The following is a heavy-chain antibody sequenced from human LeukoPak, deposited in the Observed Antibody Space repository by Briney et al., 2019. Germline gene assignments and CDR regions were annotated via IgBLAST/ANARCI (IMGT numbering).Heavy chain of an antibody. J-gene: IGHJ4*02. CDR2: TYYRSKWYN. CDR3: ARGSIAAGNVFDC. Sequence: SQTLSLTCAVSGDNVSSNSAAWNWIRQSPSRGLEWLGRTYYRSKWYNDYAVSVKSRITINPDTSKNQFSLQLNSVTPEDTAMYFCARGSIAAGNVFDCWGQGALVTVSS. CDR1: GDNVSSNSAA. V-gene: IGHV6-1*01. D-gene: IGHD6-25*01.